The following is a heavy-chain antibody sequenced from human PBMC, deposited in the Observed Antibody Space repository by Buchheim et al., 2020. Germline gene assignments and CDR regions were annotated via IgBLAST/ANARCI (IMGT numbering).Heavy chain of an antibody. D-gene: IGHD4-11*01. J-gene: IGHJ4*02. CDR1: GYTFTTFG. CDR2: VSANNGRT. V-gene: IGHV1-18*01. Sequence: QVQLVQPGPEVKKPGASVKVSCKASGYTFTTFGITWVRQAPGQGLEWLGWVSANNGRTDYAQKVQGRVTMTTDTSTSTAYMELRSLSSDDTAVYYCARGSVTVDYWGQGTL. CDR3: ARGSVTVDY.